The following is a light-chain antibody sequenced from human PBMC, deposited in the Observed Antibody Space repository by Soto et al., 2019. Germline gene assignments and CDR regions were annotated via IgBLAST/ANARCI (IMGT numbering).Light chain of an antibody. V-gene: IGKV1-5*03. CDR3: QQYNTYPLP. Sequence: DIQMTQSPSTLPASVGDRVTITCRASQSISTWLAWYQQKPGKAPKLLIYKASTLEGGVPSRFSGSGSETEFNITISSLHPDDFATYYCQQYNTYPLPFGGGTKVDIK. CDR2: KAS. J-gene: IGKJ4*01. CDR1: QSISTW.